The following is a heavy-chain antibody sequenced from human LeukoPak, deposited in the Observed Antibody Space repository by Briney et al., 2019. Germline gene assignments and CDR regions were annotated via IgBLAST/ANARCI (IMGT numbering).Heavy chain of an antibody. CDR1: GYTFTSYD. V-gene: IGHV1-8*01. Sequence: ASVKVSCTASGYTFTSYDINWVRQATGQGLEWMGWMNPNSGNTGYAQKFQGRVTMTRNTSISTAYMELSSLRSEDTAVYYCARGENRRVTRVYGFDPWGQGTLVTVSS. CDR3: ARGENRRVTRVYGFDP. CDR2: MNPNSGNT. J-gene: IGHJ5*02. D-gene: IGHD3-10*01.